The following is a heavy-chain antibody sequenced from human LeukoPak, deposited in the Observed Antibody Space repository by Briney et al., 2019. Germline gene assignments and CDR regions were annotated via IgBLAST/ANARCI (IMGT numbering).Heavy chain of an antibody. CDR1: GFTFSSYG. CDR2: ILHDGSNK. Sequence: GSLRLSCAASGFTFSSYGMNWVRQSPGKGLEWVAVILHDGSNKYYADSVKGRFTISRDNSKNTMYLQMNSLRAEDTAVYYCAKEWSYGGNPNWGQGTLVTVSS. V-gene: IGHV3-30*18. CDR3: AKEWSYGGNPN. J-gene: IGHJ4*02. D-gene: IGHD4-23*01.